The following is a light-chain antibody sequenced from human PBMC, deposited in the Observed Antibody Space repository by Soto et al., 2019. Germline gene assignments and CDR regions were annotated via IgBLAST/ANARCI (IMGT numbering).Light chain of an antibody. V-gene: IGLV2-14*01. CDR2: EVS. CDR1: RGHVGSYNY. J-gene: IGLJ1*01. Sequence: QSLLTQPASVSGSPGQSITISRAVTRGHVGSYNYVSWYVQHPGKAPKIMIYEVSARPSRISSRFFGSKSGNTASMTISGLQTEDEADYYCSSYTSSRTLFGTGTKVT. CDR3: SSYTSSRTL.